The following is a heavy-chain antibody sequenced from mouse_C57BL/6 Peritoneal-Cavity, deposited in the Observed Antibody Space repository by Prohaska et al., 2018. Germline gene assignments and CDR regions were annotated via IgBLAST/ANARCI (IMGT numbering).Heavy chain of an antibody. CDR2: IYPSDSET. V-gene: IGHV1-61*01. CDR1: SYTFTSYW. CDR3: ARDYDFDY. D-gene: IGHD1-1*01. J-gene: IGHJ2*01. Sequence: RPGSSVKLSCKASSYTFTSYWMDWVKQRPGQGLEWIGNIYPSDSETHYNQKFKDKATLTVDKSSSTAYMQLSSLTSEDSAVYYCARDYDFDYWGQGTTLTVSS.